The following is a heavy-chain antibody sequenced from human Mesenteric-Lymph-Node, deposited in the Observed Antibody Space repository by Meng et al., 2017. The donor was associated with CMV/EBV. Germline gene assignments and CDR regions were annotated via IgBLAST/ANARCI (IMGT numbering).Heavy chain of an antibody. CDR3: AKNTYQLPFDP. CDR2: ISGSGGST. CDR1: RFTFSSYA. D-gene: IGHD2-2*01. J-gene: IGHJ5*02. Sequence: SWAASRFTFSSYAMSWVRQAPGKGLEWVSAISGSGGSTYYADSVKGRFTISRDNSKNTLYLQMNSLRAEDTAVYYCAKNTYQLPFDPWGQGTLVTVSS. V-gene: IGHV3-23*01.